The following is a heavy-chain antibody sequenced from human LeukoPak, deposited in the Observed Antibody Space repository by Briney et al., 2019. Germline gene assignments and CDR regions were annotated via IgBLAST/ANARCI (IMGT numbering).Heavy chain of an antibody. CDR2: TYYSGNT. V-gene: IGHV4-59*01. J-gene: IGHJ4*02. CDR1: GGSISSYY. CDR3: ARDVGATPGYFDY. Sequence: TSETLSLTCTVSGGSISSYYWNWIRQPPGKGLEWIAYTYYSGNTNYNPSLKSRVTISVDTSKNQFSLKLSSVTAADTAVYYCARDVGATPGYFDYWGQGTLVTVSS. D-gene: IGHD1-26*01.